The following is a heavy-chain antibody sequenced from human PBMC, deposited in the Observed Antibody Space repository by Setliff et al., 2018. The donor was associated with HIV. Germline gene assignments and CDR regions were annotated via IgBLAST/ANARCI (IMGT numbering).Heavy chain of an antibody. CDR1: GFRFQDYA. Sequence: PGGSLRLSCAASGFRFQDYAMHWVRQAPGKGLEWVSGISWNRGTIGYADSVKGRFTLSRDNAKNELYLQMNNLRADDTAIYYCARAWSGLDFWGQGTLVTVSS. J-gene: IGHJ4*02. CDR2: ISWNRGTI. D-gene: IGHD3-3*01. V-gene: IGHV3-9*01. CDR3: ARAWSGLDF.